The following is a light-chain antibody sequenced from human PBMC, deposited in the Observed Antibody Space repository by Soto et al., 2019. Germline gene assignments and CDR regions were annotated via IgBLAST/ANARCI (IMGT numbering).Light chain of an antibody. V-gene: IGKV2-30*01. CDR2: EVS. J-gene: IGKJ1*01. CDR3: MQGTHRPRT. CDR1: QSLVYSGGNTY. Sequence: DVVMTQSPLSLSVILGQPASISCRSSQSLVYSGGNTYLSWFQXRQGQSPRRXIYEVSKRDSGVPDRFSGSGAGTDFTLKISRVEAEDLAVYYCMQGTHRPRTFGQGTKVDIK.